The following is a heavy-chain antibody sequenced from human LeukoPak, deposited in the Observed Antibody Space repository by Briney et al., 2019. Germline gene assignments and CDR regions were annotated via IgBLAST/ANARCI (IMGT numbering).Heavy chain of an antibody. D-gene: IGHD3-10*01. J-gene: IGHJ6*02. CDR2: ISSSSTI. CDR3: ARALFAGAFYGMDV. CDR1: GFTFSSYS. V-gene: IGHV3-48*04. Sequence: GGSLRLSCAASGFTFSSYSMNWVRQAPGKGLEWVSYISSSSTIYYADSVKGRFTISRDNAKNSLYLQMNSLRAEDTAVYYCARALFAGAFYGMDVWGQGTTVTVSS.